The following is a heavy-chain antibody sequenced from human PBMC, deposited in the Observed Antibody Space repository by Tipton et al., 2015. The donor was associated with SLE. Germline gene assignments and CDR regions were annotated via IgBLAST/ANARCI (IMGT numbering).Heavy chain of an antibody. V-gene: IGHV4-59*10. CDR2: IYTSGST. D-gene: IGHD2-8*01. J-gene: IGHJ4*02. CDR1: GGSFSGYY. Sequence: TLSLTCAVYGGSFSGYYWSWIRQPAGKGLEWIGRIYTSGSTNYNPSLKSRVTISVDTSKNQFSLEVRSVTAADTAVYYCVRLRSKVLIDYWGQGTLVTVSS. CDR3: VRLRSKVLIDY.